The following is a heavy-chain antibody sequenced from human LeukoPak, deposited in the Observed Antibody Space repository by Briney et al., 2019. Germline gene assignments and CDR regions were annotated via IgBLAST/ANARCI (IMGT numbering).Heavy chain of an antibody. J-gene: IGHJ6*03. Sequence: PGGSLRLYCAASGFTFSSYGMHWVRQTPGQGLEWVANINQDGSQKYYVDSVKGRFTISRDNAKNSLYLQMNSLRAEDTAVYYCARDQGYSYEPYYYMDVWGKGTTVTVSS. V-gene: IGHV3-7*01. CDR1: GFTFSSYG. D-gene: IGHD5-18*01. CDR3: ARDQGYSYEPYYYMDV. CDR2: INQDGSQK.